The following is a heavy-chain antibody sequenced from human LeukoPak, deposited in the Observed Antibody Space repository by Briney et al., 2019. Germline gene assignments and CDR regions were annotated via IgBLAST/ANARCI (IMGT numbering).Heavy chain of an antibody. CDR3: ARGVETVIDY. CDR2: IYYSGST. Sequence: SETLSLTCTVSGGSISSSSYYWGWIRQPPGKGLEWIGSIYYSGSTYYNPSLKSRVTISVDTSKNQFSLKLSSVTAADTAVYYCARGVETVIDYWGQGTLVTVSS. CDR1: GGSISSSSYY. V-gene: IGHV4-39*01. D-gene: IGHD5-24*01. J-gene: IGHJ4*02.